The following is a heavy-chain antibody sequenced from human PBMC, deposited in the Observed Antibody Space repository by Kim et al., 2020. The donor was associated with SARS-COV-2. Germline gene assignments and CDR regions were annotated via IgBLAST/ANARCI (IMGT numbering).Heavy chain of an antibody. D-gene: IGHD3-10*01. CDR3: ARGSMLLWFGDSSYGMDV. V-gene: IGHV4-34*01. CDR2: INHSGST. J-gene: IGHJ6*02. CDR1: GGSFSGYY. Sequence: SETLSLTCAVYGGSFSGYYWSWIRQPPGKGLEWIGEINHSGSTNYNPSLKSRVTISVDTSKNQFSLKLSSVTAADTAVYYCARGSMLLWFGDSSYGMDVWGQGTTVTVSS.